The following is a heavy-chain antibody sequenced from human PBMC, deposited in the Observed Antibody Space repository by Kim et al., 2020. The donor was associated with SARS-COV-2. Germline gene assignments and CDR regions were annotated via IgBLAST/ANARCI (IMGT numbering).Heavy chain of an antibody. V-gene: IGHV3-48*02. D-gene: IGHD3-16*01. J-gene: IGHJ3*01. CDR3: ARDRWGGSFVF. CDR1: GFTFSAYD. CDR2: ITKTSTTI. Sequence: GGSLRLSCATSGFTFSAYDMNWVRQAPGKGLEWLSFITKTSTTIYYADSVEGRFTISRDNGRNALYLQMNSLRDEDTAVYYCARDRWGGSFVFWGKGPMV.